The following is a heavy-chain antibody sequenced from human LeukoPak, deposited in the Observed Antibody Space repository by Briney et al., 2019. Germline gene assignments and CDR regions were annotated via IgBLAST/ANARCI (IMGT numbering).Heavy chain of an antibody. D-gene: IGHD6-13*01. V-gene: IGHV4-4*07. J-gene: IGHJ4*02. CDR3: AREVNSSTWRPLDF. CDR2: IYTSGST. CDR1: GGSISSYY. Sequence: SETLSLTCTVSGGSISSYYWSWIRQPAGKGLEWIGRIYTSGSTNYNPSLKSRVTMSVDTSKNQFSLKLTSMTAADTAVYYCAREVNSSTWRPLDFWGQGTLVTVSP.